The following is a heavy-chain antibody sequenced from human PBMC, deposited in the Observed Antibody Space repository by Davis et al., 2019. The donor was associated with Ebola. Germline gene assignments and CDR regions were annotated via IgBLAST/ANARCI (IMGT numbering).Heavy chain of an antibody. CDR3: ARAPNYDVLTGTSSYYFDY. CDR2: ISGFNTNT. CDR1: GYTFTSYG. J-gene: IGHJ4*02. Sequence: ASVKVSCKSSGYTFTSYGLVWVRQAPGLGLEWMGWISGFNTNTNFAQKFQGRVTVSKDTSTNTAYMELRSLTSDDTAIYYCARAPNYDVLTGTSSYYFDYWGQGPLVTVSS. D-gene: IGHD3-9*01. V-gene: IGHV1-18*04.